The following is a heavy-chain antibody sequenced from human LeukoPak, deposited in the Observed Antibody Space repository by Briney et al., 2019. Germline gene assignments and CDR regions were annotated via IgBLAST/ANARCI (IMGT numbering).Heavy chain of an antibody. CDR2: ISYDGSNK. Sequence: PGGSLRLSCAASGFTFSSYGMHWVRQAPGEGLEWVAVISYDGSNKYYADSVKGRFTISRDNSKNTLYLQMNSLRAEDTAVYYCAKDEGIAAAGTDFDYWGQGTLVTVSS. CDR3: AKDEGIAAAGTDFDY. D-gene: IGHD6-13*01. J-gene: IGHJ4*02. CDR1: GFTFSSYG. V-gene: IGHV3-30*18.